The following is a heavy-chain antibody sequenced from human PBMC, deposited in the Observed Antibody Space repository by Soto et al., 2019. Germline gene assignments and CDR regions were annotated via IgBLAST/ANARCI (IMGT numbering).Heavy chain of an antibody. CDR3: ARQKNSWFYGMDV. CDR2: ISHSGAT. CDR1: GGSSSAYY. Sequence: SETLSLTCAVYGGSSSAYYWSWIRQPPGKGLEWIGQISHSGATDYNPSHKSRVSISGDTSKNQFSLILTSVTAADTAVYYCARQKNSWFYGMDVWGQGTTVTVSS. V-gene: IGHV4-34*01. D-gene: IGHD3-10*01. J-gene: IGHJ6*02.